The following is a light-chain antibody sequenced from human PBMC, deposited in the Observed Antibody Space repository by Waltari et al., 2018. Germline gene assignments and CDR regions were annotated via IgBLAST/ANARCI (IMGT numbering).Light chain of an antibody. V-gene: IGLV3-21*04. J-gene: IGLJ2*01. CDR2: YDN. Sequence: SYVLTQPPSVSVDPGKTARLTCGGGDIEGKSVNWYQQKPGQAPVLVMFYDNDRPSEIPARFSGSNSGNTATLTITWVEAGDEADYHCQVWDDVTNSGVFGGGTKLTVL. CDR1: DIEGKS. CDR3: QVWDDVTNSGV.